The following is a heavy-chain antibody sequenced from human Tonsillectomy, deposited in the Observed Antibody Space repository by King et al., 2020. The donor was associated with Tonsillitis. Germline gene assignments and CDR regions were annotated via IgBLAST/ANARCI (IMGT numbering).Heavy chain of an antibody. J-gene: IGHJ3*02. CDR2: ISASSGST. CDR1: GFTFSTYA. CDR3: AKFAAFDI. V-gene: IGHV3-23*04. Sequence: VQLVESGGGLVQTGGSLRLSCAASGFTFSTYAMSWVRQAPGTGLEWVSTISASSGSTYYADSVKGRFTISSDNSKNTLYLQMNSLRAEETAVYYCAKFAAFDIWGQGTMVTVSS.